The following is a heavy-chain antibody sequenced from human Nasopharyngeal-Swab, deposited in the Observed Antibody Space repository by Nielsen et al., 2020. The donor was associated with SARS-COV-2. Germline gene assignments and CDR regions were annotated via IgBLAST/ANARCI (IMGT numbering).Heavy chain of an antibody. D-gene: IGHD4/OR15-4a*01. J-gene: IGHJ4*02. CDR2: IKTKTDSEPT. CDR3: TTDLHDYGDLDY. V-gene: IGHV3-15*01. CDR1: GFTFNKAW. Sequence: GGSLRLSCTASGFTFNKAWVSWVRQAPGEGLEWVGRIKTKTDSEPTDYATPVKGRFTISRDDSKNTVYLQMDSLKTEDTAMYYCTTDLHDYGDLDYWGRGTLVTVSS.